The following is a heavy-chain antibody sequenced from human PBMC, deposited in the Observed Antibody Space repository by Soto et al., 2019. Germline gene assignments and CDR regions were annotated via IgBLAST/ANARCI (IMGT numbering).Heavy chain of an antibody. Sequence: SETLSLTCTVSGGSISSGGYYWSWIRQHPGKGLEWIGYIYYSGSTYYNPSLKSRVTISVDTSKNQFSLKLSSVTAADTAVYYCARAHWFGDLFYLDYWGQGTLVTVSS. D-gene: IGHD3-10*01. J-gene: IGHJ4*02. CDR2: IYYSGST. V-gene: IGHV4-31*03. CDR3: ARAHWFGDLFYLDY. CDR1: GGSISSGGYY.